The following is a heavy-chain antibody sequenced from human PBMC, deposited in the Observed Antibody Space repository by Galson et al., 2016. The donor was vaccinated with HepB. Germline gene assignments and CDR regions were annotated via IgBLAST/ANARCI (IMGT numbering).Heavy chain of an antibody. CDR3: AKGDSSSFYDAYYFAY. CDR1: GFTFSSYA. Sequence: SLRLSCAASGFTFSSYAMSWVRQAPGKGLEWVSATSASGGSTYYADPVKGRFTISRDNSKNTLYLQMNSLTAEDTAVYYCAKGDSSSFYDAYYFAYWGQGTLVTVSS. J-gene: IGHJ4*02. CDR2: TSASGGST. D-gene: IGHD3-22*01. V-gene: IGHV3-23*01.